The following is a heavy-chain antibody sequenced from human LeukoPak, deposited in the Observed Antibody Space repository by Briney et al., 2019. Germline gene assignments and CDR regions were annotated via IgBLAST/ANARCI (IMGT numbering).Heavy chain of an antibody. CDR3: AKDLWFGELLDAFDI. Sequence: GGSLRLSCAASGFTFSSYGMHWVRQAPGKGLELVAVISYDGSNKYYADSVKGRFTISRDNSKNTLYLQMNSLRAEDTAVYYCAKDLWFGELLDAFDIWGQGTMVTVSS. V-gene: IGHV3-30*18. CDR2: ISYDGSNK. J-gene: IGHJ3*02. D-gene: IGHD3-10*01. CDR1: GFTFSSYG.